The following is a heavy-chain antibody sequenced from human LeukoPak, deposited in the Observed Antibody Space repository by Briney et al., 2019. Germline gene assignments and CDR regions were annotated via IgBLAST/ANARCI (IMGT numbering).Heavy chain of an antibody. J-gene: IGHJ4*02. V-gene: IGHV3-48*02. CDR1: GFTFSSHS. CDR3: ARDLLPGGSTSLAY. CDR2: ISTSGGEI. D-gene: IGHD1-26*01. Sequence: GGSLRLSCAASGFTFSSHSMNWVRQAPGKGLEWLSYISTSGGEIYYADSVRGRLTISRDNAKNSLYLQMRSLRDEDTAVYYCARDLLPGGSTSLAYWGQGTLVTVST.